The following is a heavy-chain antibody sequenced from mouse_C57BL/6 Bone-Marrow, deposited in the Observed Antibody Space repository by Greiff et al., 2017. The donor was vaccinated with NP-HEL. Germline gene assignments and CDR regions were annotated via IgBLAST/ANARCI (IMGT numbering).Heavy chain of an antibody. CDR1: GYSITSGYY. J-gene: IGHJ1*03. CDR2: ISYDGSN. CDR3: AKAPSYYYGSSYRWYFDV. Sequence: DVQLQESGPGLVKPSQSLSLTCSVTGYSITSGYYWNWIRQFPGNKLEWMGYISYDGSNNYNPSLKNRISITRDTSKNQFFLKLNSVTTEDTATYYCAKAPSYYYGSSYRWYFDVWGTGTTVTVSS. D-gene: IGHD1-1*01. V-gene: IGHV3-6*01.